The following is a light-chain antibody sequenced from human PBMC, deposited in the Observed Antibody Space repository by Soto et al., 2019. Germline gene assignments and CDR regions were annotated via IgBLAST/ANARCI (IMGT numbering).Light chain of an antibody. CDR1: NSDVGGYNY. Sequence: QSLVTQTRWVSGSPGRSANISCSQTNSDVGGYNYASWYQQYPGKAPKLMISGVSERPSGVPDRFSGSKSGNAASLTVCGLQDADEADYFCKSYPGSNTYVFASGTKVTVL. CDR3: KSYPGSNTYV. V-gene: IGLV2-11*01. CDR2: GVS. J-gene: IGLJ1*01.